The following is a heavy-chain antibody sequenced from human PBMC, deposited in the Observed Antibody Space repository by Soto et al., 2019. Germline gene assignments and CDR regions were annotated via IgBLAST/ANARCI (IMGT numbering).Heavy chain of an antibody. D-gene: IGHD5-12*01. Sequence: VQLQESGPGLVKPSQTLSLTCSVSGGSISSGCYYWSWIRQRPGMVLEWIGDINYSGTTYYNPSLQSRITMSIDTSKNQFSLRLTSVTAADTAVYYCAGAGGVATVRLPCDFCGRGTLVTVSS. CDR2: INYSGTT. J-gene: IGHJ4*02. CDR3: AGAGGVATVRLPCDF. CDR1: GGSISSGCYY. V-gene: IGHV4-31*02.